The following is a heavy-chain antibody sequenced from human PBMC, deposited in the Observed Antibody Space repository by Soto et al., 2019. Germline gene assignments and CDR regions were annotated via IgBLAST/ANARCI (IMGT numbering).Heavy chain of an antibody. CDR3: ARGLFQDIVLMVYAGPFDY. D-gene: IGHD2-8*01. Sequence: SETLSLTCAVYGGSFSGYYWSWIRQPPGKGLEWIGEINHSGSTNYNPSLKSRVTISVETSKNQFSLKLSSVTAADTAVYYCARGLFQDIVLMVYAGPFDYWGQGTLVTVSS. CDR1: GGSFSGYY. V-gene: IGHV4-34*01. CDR2: INHSGST. J-gene: IGHJ4*02.